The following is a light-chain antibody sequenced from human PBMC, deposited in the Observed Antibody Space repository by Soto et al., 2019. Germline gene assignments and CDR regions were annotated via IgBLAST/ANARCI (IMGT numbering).Light chain of an antibody. V-gene: IGLV2-8*01. CDR2: EVS. CDR3: SSYAGSNNFPVV. CDR1: SSDFGGYNY. Sequence: QSALPQPPSASGSPGQSVTISCTGTSSDFGGYNYVSWYHQHPGKAPQLMIYEVSKRPSGFSARFSGSKSGNPASLTVSGLQAEDEAENYCSSYAGSNNFPVVFGGGTQLTVL. J-gene: IGLJ2*01.